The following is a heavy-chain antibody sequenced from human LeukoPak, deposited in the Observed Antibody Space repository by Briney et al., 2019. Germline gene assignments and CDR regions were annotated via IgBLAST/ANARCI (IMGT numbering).Heavy chain of an antibody. CDR1: GGSFSGYY. CDR2: INHSGST. Sequence: SETLSLTCAVYGGSFSGYYWSWIRQPPGKGLEWIGEINHSGSTNYNPSLKSRVTISVDTSKNQFSLKLSSVTAADTAVYYCARDDLIAVAGDDAFDIWGQGTMATVSS. J-gene: IGHJ3*02. CDR3: ARDDLIAVAGDDAFDI. D-gene: IGHD6-19*01. V-gene: IGHV4-34*01.